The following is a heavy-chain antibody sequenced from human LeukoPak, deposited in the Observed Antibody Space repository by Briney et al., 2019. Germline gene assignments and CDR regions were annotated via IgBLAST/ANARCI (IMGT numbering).Heavy chain of an antibody. D-gene: IGHD2-8*01. CDR3: ARESAMANAKWFDP. CDR1: GYTFTGYY. CDR2: INPNSGGT. V-gene: IGHV1-2*02. Sequence: GASVKVSCKASGYTFTGYYMHWVRQAPGQGLEWMGWINPNSGGTNYAQKFQGRVTMTRDTSISTAYMELSRLRSDDTAVYYCARESAMANAKWFDPWGQGTLVTVSS. J-gene: IGHJ5*02.